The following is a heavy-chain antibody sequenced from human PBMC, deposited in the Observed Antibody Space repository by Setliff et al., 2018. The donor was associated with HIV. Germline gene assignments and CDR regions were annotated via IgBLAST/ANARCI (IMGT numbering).Heavy chain of an antibody. CDR1: GGSISTYN. J-gene: IGHJ4*02. Sequence: SETLSLTCTVSGGSISTYNWSRIRQHPGKGLAWIGSIYTSGSTNYNPSLKSRLTISLDTKNQFSLKLSSVTAADTAVYYGARGGSGNSYNWAFDYWGQGSLVTVSS. D-gene: IGHD3-10*01. V-gene: IGHV4-4*08. CDR3: ARGGSGNSYNWAFDY. CDR2: IYTSGST.